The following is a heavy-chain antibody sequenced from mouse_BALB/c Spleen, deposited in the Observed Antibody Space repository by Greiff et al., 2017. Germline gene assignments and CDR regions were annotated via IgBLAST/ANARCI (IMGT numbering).Heavy chain of an antibody. D-gene: IGHD2-14*01. Sequence: EVQVVESGGGLVQPGGSLKLSCAASGFDFSRYWMSWVRQAPGKGLEWIGEINPDSSTINYTPSLKDKFIISRDNAKNTLYLQMSKVRSEDTALYYCARQGYRPYFDVWGAGTTVTVSS. CDR3: ARQGYRPYFDV. CDR2: INPDSSTI. CDR1: GFDFSRYW. V-gene: IGHV4-1*02. J-gene: IGHJ1*01.